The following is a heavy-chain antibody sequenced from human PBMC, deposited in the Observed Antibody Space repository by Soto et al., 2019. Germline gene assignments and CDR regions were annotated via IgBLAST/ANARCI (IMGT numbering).Heavy chain of an antibody. Sequence: ASVKVSCKASGYTFTSYAMHWVRQAPGQRLEWMGWINAGNGNTKYSQKFQGRVTITRDTSASTAYMELSSLRSEDTAVYYCARDVLEAAGMVAGLAPSPDYWGQGTLVTVSS. J-gene: IGHJ4*02. CDR2: INAGNGNT. CDR1: GYTFTSYA. V-gene: IGHV1-3*01. CDR3: ARDVLEAAGMVAGLAPSPDY. D-gene: IGHD6-13*01.